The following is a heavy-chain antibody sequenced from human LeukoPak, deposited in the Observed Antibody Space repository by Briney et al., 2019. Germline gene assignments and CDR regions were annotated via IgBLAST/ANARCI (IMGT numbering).Heavy chain of an antibody. CDR1: GGTFSHA. Sequence: ASVKVSCKVSGGTFSHAISWVRQAPGQGLEWMGGNIPIFGTTDYAQNFQGRVTFTTDESTSTAYMELSSLRSEDTAVYYCARGAWGYNYGYHNYWGQGTLVTVSS. D-gene: IGHD5-18*01. J-gene: IGHJ4*02. CDR3: ARGAWGYNYGYHNY. V-gene: IGHV1-69*05. CDR2: NIPIFGTT.